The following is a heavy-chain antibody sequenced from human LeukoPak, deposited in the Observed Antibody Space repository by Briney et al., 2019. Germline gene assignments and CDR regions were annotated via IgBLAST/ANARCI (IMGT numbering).Heavy chain of an antibody. J-gene: IGHJ4*02. Sequence: GASVKVSCKASGYTFTSYGISWVRQAPGQGLEWMGWMNPNSGNTGYAQKFQGRVTMTRNTSISTAYMELSSLRSEDTAVYYCARGRGSSWYSEDYWGQGTLVTVSS. V-gene: IGHV1-8*02. CDR3: ARGRGSSWYSEDY. CDR1: GYTFTSYG. CDR2: MNPNSGNT. D-gene: IGHD6-13*01.